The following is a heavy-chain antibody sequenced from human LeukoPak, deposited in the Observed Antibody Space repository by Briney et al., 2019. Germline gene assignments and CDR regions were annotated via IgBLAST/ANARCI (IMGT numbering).Heavy chain of an antibody. D-gene: IGHD1-1*01. CDR3: ARDLDVEFDY. J-gene: IGHJ4*02. CDR1: GFPFSDYY. V-gene: IGHV3-7*01. CDR2: IKQDGSEK. Sequence: PGGSLRLSRAASGFPFSDYYVSWIRQAPGKGLEWVANIKQDGSEKYYVDSVKGRFTISRDNAKNSLYLQMNSLRAEDTAVYYCARDLDVEFDYWGQGTLVTVSS.